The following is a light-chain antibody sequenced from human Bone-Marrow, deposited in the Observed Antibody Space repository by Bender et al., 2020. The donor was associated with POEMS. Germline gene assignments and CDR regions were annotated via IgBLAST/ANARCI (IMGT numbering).Light chain of an antibody. V-gene: IGLV2-23*02. CDR3: SSYGGESILV. CDR1: SSDVGSYSL. J-gene: IGLJ2*01. CDR2: DVN. Sequence: QSALTQPASVSGSPGQSITISCTGTSSDVGSYSLVSWYQHLPGKAPKLIIHDVNKRPSGVSDRFSASKSGNTASLTISGLQADDEGDYYCSSYGGESILVFGGGTKLTVL.